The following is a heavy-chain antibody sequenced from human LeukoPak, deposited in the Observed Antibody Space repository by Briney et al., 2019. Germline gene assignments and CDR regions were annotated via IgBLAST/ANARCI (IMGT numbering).Heavy chain of an antibody. CDR1: GYTFTSYD. D-gene: IGHD1-26*01. V-gene: IGHV1-8*01. J-gene: IGHJ4*02. Sequence: GASVKVSCKATGYTFTSYDINWVRQATGQGLEWMGWMNPNSGNTGYAQKFQGRVTMSRNTSISTAYMELSSLRSEDTAVYYCARVTRISGSYSYWGQGTLVTVSS. CDR2: MNPNSGNT. CDR3: ARVTRISGSYSY.